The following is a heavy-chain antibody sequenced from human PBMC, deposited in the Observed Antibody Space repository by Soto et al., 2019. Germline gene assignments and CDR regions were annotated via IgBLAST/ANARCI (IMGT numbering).Heavy chain of an antibody. J-gene: IGHJ5*02. CDR3: ARPHDYSNDNRGNWFDP. Sequence: QLPLQESGPGLVKPSETLSLTCTVSGGSISSSSYYWGWIRQPPGKGLEWIGSIYYSGSTYHNPSITSRVTISVDTSKTQFSLKLSSVTAADTAVYYCARPHDYSNDNRGNWFDPWGQGTLVTVSS. V-gene: IGHV4-39*01. CDR1: GGSISSSSYY. CDR2: IYYSGST. D-gene: IGHD4-4*01.